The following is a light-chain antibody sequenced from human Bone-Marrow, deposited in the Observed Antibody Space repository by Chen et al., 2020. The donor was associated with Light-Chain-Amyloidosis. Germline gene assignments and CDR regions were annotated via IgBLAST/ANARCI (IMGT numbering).Light chain of an antibody. Sequence: SYELTQPPSVSVSPGQTARITCSGDDLPKKYAYWYQQKPGQAPVLVIPRDTERPSGISERVSGSSSGTTATLTISGVQAEDEADYHCQSAERSGTYEVIFGGGTKLTVL. J-gene: IGLJ2*01. CDR3: QSAERSGTYEVI. CDR2: RDT. CDR1: DLPKKY. V-gene: IGLV3-25*03.